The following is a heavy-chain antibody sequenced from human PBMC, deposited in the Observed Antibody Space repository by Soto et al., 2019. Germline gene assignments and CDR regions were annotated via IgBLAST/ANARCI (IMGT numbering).Heavy chain of an antibody. V-gene: IGHV1-46*01. J-gene: IGHJ4*02. CDR1: GYTFTNFY. Sequence: QVQLVQSGAELKKPGASVKVSCKASGYTFTNFYIHWVRQAPGQGLEWMGRINPGVGRTSYAQRFQERGTMTRDTSTSTVYMALSSLRSEDRAMYYCARLCCGGHCCFDYWGPGTLVTVSS. CDR2: INPGVGRT. CDR3: ARLCCGGHCCFDY. D-gene: IGHD2-21*02.